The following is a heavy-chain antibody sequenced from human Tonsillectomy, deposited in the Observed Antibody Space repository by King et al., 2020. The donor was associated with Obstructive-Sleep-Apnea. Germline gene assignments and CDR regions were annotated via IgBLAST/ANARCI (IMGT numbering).Heavy chain of an antibody. J-gene: IGHJ4*02. CDR2: ISGSGGST. CDR1: GFTFSSYA. Sequence: VQLVESGGGLVQPGGSLRLSCAASGFTFSSYAMSWVRQAPGKGLEWVSAISGSGGSTYYPDSVKGRFTISRDNSKNTLYLQMNSLRAEDTAVYYCAKLGYCGGDCSRPYYFDYWGQGTLVTVSS. CDR3: AKLGYCGGDCSRPYYFDY. V-gene: IGHV3-23*04. D-gene: IGHD2-21*02.